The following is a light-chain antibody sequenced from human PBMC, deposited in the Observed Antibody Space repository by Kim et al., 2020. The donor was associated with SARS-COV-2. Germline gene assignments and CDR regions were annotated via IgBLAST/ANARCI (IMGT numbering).Light chain of an antibody. CDR1: SSNIGAGFG. CDR2: ANI. V-gene: IGLV1-40*01. J-gene: IGLJ2*01. Sequence: VNISGTGTSSNIGAGFGVHWYRQLPGTVPKLLIYANIDRPSGVPDRFSGSKSGTSASLAITGLQASDEADYYCQSFDTSVNNHVVFGGGTQLTVL. CDR3: QSFDTSVNNHVV.